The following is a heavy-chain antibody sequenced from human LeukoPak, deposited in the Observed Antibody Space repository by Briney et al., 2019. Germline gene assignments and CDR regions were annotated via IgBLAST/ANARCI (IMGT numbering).Heavy chain of an antibody. CDR2: IKTSGST. D-gene: IGHD3-10*01. Sequence: PSETLSLTCTVSGGSISTYYWSWIRQPVGKGLEWIGHIKTSGSTHYNPSLRSRITMSVDTSKNQFSLNLSSVTAADTAVYYCAKVAKYYYGSETYFFFEDWGQGTLVTVSS. V-gene: IGHV4-4*07. CDR1: GGSISTYY. CDR3: AKVAKYYYGSETYFFFED. J-gene: IGHJ4*02.